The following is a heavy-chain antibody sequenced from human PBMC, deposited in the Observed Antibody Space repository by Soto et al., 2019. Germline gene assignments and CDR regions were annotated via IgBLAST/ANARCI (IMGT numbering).Heavy chain of an antibody. J-gene: IGHJ3*02. CDR3: AKARRVVRGVIRDDAFDI. D-gene: IGHD3-10*01. Sequence: GGSLRLSCAASGFTFSSYAMSWVRQAPGKGLEWVSAISGSGGSTYYADSVKGRFTISRDNSKNTLYLQMNSLRAEDTAVYYCAKARRVVRGVIRDDAFDIWGQGTMVTVSS. V-gene: IGHV3-23*01. CDR2: ISGSGGST. CDR1: GFTFSSYA.